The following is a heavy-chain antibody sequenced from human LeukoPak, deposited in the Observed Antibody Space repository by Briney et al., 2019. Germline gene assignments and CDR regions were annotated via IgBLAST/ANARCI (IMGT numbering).Heavy chain of an antibody. V-gene: IGHV3-30*18. CDR3: AKDRGTYCGGDCYSDI. CDR1: GFTLRSYG. CDR2: ISSDGSSK. J-gene: IGHJ3*02. D-gene: IGHD2-21*02. Sequence: GGSLRLSCAASGFTLRSYGMHWVRQAPGKGLEWVAVISSDGSSKNYADSMKGQFTISRDNSKNTLYLQMNSLRAEDTAVYYCAKDRGTYCGGDCYSDIWGQGTMVTVSS.